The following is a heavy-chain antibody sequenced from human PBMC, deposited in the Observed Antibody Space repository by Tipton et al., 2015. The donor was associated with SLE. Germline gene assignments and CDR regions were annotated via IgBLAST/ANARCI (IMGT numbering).Heavy chain of an antibody. CDR2: IYYSGST. V-gene: IGHV4-59*13. Sequence: GSLRLSCTVSGASTSRKLCKWIRQPPGKPLEWLGNIYYSGSTKYNPSLKSRVTISLDTSKTQFSLTLRSVTAADTAIYYCARGGYSSGWYGDYFVYCGQGTLVTVSS. J-gene: IGHJ4*02. CDR3: ARGGYSSGWYGDYFVY. D-gene: IGHD6-19*01. CDR1: GASTSRKL.